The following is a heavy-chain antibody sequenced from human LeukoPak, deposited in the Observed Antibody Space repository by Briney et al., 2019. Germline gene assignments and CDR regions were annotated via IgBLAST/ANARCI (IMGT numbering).Heavy chain of an antibody. CDR3: ARDLQYYDILTGYEYYYYYMDV. D-gene: IGHD3-9*01. Sequence: PGGSLRLSCAASGFTFTTYWMSWVRQAPGKGLEWVANIKQDGSEKYYVDSVKGRFTISRDNAKNSLYLQMNSLRAEDTAVYYCARDLQYYDILTGYEYYYYYMDVWGKGTTVTISS. CDR1: GFTFTTYW. V-gene: IGHV3-7*01. J-gene: IGHJ6*03. CDR2: IKQDGSEK.